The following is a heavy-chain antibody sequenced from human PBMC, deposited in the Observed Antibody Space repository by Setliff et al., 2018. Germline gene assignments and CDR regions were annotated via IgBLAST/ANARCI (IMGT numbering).Heavy chain of an antibody. D-gene: IGHD3-3*01. CDR2: IYYSGNT. CDR1: GGSIDSHY. Sequence: PSETLSLTCSVSGGSIDSHYWSWIRQPPGKGLVWIGSIYYSGNTNYNPSLKSRVTISIDTSKNQFSLKLSSVTAADTAVYHFARGKTFFGAFIRAFDIWGQGRMVTVSS. CDR3: ARGKTFFGAFIRAFDI. J-gene: IGHJ3*02. V-gene: IGHV4-59*11.